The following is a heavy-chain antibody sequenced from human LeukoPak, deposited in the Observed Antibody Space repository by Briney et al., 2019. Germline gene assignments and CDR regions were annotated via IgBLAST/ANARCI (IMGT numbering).Heavy chain of an antibody. V-gene: IGHV3-48*04. CDR1: GFPFSPYS. D-gene: IGHD2-2*01. CDR2: ISSGGATI. Sequence: GGSLRLSCAASGFPFSPYSMNWVRQATGRGLEWISYISSGGATIHYADSVKGRFTISRDSAKGSLYLQMNSLRAEDTAVYYCAKGATSCSSTSCPDAFDIWGQGTMVTVSS. J-gene: IGHJ3*02. CDR3: AKGATSCSSTSCPDAFDI.